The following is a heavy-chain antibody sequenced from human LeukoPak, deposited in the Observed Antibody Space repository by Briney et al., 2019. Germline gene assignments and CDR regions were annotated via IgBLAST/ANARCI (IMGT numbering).Heavy chain of an antibody. J-gene: IGHJ6*03. D-gene: IGHD3-9*01. V-gene: IGHV1-69*05. CDR2: IIPIFGTA. Sequence: GASVKVSCKASGYTFTSYGISWVRQAPGQGLKWMGGIIPIFGTANYEQKFQGRVTITTDESTSTAYMELSSLRSEDTAFFFSARSRHTIFIPQGYYYYYMDVWGKGTTVTVSS. CDR3: ARSRHTIFIPQGYYYYYMDV. CDR1: GYTFTSYG.